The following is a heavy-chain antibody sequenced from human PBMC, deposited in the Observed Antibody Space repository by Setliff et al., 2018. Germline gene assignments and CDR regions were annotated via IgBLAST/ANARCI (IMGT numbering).Heavy chain of an antibody. Sequence: PGGSLRLSCSASGFIFTNFAMHWVRQAPGRGLEYVSAISGYGSKTYCADSVKGRFTISRDNAKNTLYLQMSSLRAEDTAVYYCVKTHWDTWSRGAFDFWGQGTMVTVSS. V-gene: IGHV3-64D*09. CDR2: ISGYGSKT. CDR3: VKTHWDTWSRGAFDF. D-gene: IGHD3-10*01. CDR1: GFIFTNFA. J-gene: IGHJ3*01.